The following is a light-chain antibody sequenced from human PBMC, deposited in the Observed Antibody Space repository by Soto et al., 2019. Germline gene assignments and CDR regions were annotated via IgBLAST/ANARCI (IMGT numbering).Light chain of an antibody. CDR2: DAS. CDR3: QQYNTYPLT. CDR1: QSVRSW. Sequence: DIQMTQSPATLSASVGDRVTIACRASQSVRSWLAWYQQKPGKAPKLLIYDASRLKTGVPSRFSGRGSGTEFSLRISSLQPEDFATYYCQQYNTYPLTFGGGTKVEIK. J-gene: IGKJ4*01. V-gene: IGKV1-5*01.